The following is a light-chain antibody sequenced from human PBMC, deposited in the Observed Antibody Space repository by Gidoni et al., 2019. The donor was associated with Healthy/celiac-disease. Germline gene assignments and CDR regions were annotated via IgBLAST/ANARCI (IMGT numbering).Light chain of an antibody. V-gene: IGKV3-15*01. J-gene: IGKJ2*01. CDR1: QSVSSN. Sequence: EIVMTQSPATLSVSPGERATLSCRASQSVSSNLAWYQQKPGQAPRFSGSGSGTEFTLTISSLQSEDFAVYYCQQYNNWLYTFGQGTKLEIK. CDR3: QQYNNWLYT.